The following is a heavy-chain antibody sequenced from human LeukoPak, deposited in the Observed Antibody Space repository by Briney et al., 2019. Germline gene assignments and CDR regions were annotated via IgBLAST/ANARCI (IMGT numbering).Heavy chain of an antibody. Sequence: ASVKVSCKASGYTFTGYYMHWVRQAPGQGLEWMGWINPNSGGTNYAQKFQGRVSMTRDTSISTAYMELSRLRSDDTAVYYCARDREGSGPMDYWGQGTLVTVSS. V-gene: IGHV1-2*02. CDR1: GYTFTGYY. D-gene: IGHD2-15*01. CDR2: INPNSGGT. J-gene: IGHJ4*02. CDR3: ARDREGSGPMDY.